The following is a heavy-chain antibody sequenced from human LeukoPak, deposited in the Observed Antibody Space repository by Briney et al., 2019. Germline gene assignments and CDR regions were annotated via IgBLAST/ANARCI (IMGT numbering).Heavy chain of an antibody. CDR2: IKQDGSEK. D-gene: IGHD1-26*01. Sequence: PGGSLRLSCAASGFTFSRYWMSWVRQAPGKGPEWVANIKQDGSEKYYADSVKGRFTISRDNSKNTLYLQMNSLRAEDTAVYYCARDLLGWELHYFDYWGQGTLVTVSS. CDR1: GFTFSRYW. V-gene: IGHV3-7*01. CDR3: ARDLLGWELHYFDY. J-gene: IGHJ4*02.